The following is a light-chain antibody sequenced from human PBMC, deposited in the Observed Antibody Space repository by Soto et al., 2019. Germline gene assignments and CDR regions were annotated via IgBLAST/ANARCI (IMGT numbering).Light chain of an antibody. CDR3: QQSYSTPYT. J-gene: IGKJ2*01. CDR1: QSISSH. V-gene: IGKV1-39*01. CDR2: AAS. Sequence: DIQMTQSPSSLSASVGDRVTITCRASQSISSHLNWYQQKPGKAPKLLIYAASSLQSGGPSRFSGSESGSDFTLTISSLQPEDFATYYCQQSYSTPYTFGQGNKLEIK.